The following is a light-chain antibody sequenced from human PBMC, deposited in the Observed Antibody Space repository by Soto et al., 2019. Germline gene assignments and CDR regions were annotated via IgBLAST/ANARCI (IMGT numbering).Light chain of an antibody. CDR2: DAS. V-gene: IGKV1-33*01. Sequence: DIQMTQSPPSLSASVGDRVSITCQASQDIDNYLNWYQQKPGKAPNLLIYDASNLETGVPSRFSGGGSGTDFTFTVTSLQPEDIATYYCQHYDHVQVTVGQGTRLEIK. CDR3: QHYDHVQVT. CDR1: QDIDNY. J-gene: IGKJ5*01.